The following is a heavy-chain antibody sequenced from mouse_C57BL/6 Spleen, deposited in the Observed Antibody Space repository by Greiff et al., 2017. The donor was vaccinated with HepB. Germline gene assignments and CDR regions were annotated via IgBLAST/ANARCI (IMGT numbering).Heavy chain of an antibody. D-gene: IGHD1-3*01. V-gene: IGHV14-3*02. CDR3: ARITA. CDR2: IDPANGNT. J-gene: IGHJ2*01. CDR1: GFNIKDTY. Sequence: EVQLQQSGAELVKPGASVKLSCTASGFNIKDTYMHWVKQRPDQGLEWIGRIDPANGNTKYDPKLQGKATITADTSSNTAYLHLSSLTSEDTAVYYCARITAWGQGTTLTVAS.